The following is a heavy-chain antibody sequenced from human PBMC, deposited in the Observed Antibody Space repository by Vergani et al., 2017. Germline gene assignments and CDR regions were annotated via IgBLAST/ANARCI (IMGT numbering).Heavy chain of an antibody. V-gene: IGHV3-30*02. J-gene: IGHJ4*02. CDR2: IGYDGRIK. CDR1: GFSFNTYG. CDR3: AKDGRKNSDYGYFDY. Sequence: QVQLVETGGGVVQPGGSLRLYCATSGFSFNTYGAHWVRQAAGKGLEWVAFIGYDGRIKYNVDSVKGRFTISRDTSKKTLSLQMRSLRADDTAVYYCAKDGRKNSDYGYFDYWGQGTLVTVSS. D-gene: IGHD4-17*01.